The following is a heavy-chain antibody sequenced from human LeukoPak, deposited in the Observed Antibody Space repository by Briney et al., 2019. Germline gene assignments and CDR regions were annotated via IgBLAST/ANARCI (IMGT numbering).Heavy chain of an antibody. Sequence: GASVKVSCKASRYTFTSYDINWVREAAGQGLEWMGWMNPNTGRTGFAQKFQGRLIMTRDTPTSTAYMELRSLTSEDTAVYYCARLSETPDYYSNGGYYQLGYWGQGTPVTVSS. CDR1: RYTFTSYD. CDR3: ARLSETPDYYSNGGYYQLGY. CDR2: MNPNTGRT. J-gene: IGHJ4*02. D-gene: IGHD3-22*01. V-gene: IGHV1-8*01.